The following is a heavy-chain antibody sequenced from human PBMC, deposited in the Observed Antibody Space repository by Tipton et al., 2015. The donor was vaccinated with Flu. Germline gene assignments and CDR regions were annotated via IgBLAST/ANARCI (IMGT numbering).Heavy chain of an antibody. CDR3: ARGRGYCVTTTCLLPFDF. J-gene: IGHJ4*02. CDR1: GFTVSSNY. D-gene: IGHD2-2*01. CDR2: IYSGGST. V-gene: IGHV3-53*01. Sequence: VQLVQSGGGLIQPGGSLRLSCVVSGFTVSSNYMTWVRQAPGKGLEWVSVIYSGGSTNYADSVKGRFTISRDNSKNTLYLQMNSLRAEDTAVYYCARGRGYCVTTTCLLPFDFWGQGTLVTVSS.